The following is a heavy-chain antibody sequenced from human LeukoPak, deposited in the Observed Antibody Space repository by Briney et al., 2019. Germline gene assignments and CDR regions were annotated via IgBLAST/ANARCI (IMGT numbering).Heavy chain of an antibody. J-gene: IGHJ4*02. CDR1: EFSVGSNY. CDR3: ARGDYYDSSGSNYYFDY. V-gene: IGHV3-66*01. CDR2: IYSGGST. D-gene: IGHD3-22*01. Sequence: GGSLRLSCAASEFSVGSNYMTWVRQAPGKGLEWVSLIYSGGSTYYADSVKGRFTISRDNSKNTLYLQMNSLRAEDTAVYYCARGDYYDSSGSNYYFDYWGQGTLVTVSS.